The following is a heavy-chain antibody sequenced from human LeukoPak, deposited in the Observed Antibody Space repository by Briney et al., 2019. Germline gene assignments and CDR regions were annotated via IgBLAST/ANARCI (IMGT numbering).Heavy chain of an antibody. CDR1: GGSINSGTLS. V-gene: IGHV4-61*09. J-gene: IGHJ4*02. CDR2: IYSSGST. CDR3: ARDRTFDRTFDY. D-gene: IGHD3-22*01. Sequence: PSETLSLTCTVSGGSINSGTLSWSWIRQPAGTGLEWIGHIYSSGSTNYNPSLKSRVTMSLDMSKNQFSLNLRSVTAADTAVYYCARDRTFDRTFDYWGQGTLVTVSS.